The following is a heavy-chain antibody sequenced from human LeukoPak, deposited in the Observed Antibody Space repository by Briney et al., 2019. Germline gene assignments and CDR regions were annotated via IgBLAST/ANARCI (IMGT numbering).Heavy chain of an antibody. CDR3: ARDPGEYYDFWSGYRALHFDI. CDR2: ISAYNGNT. V-gene: IGHV1-18*01. D-gene: IGHD3-3*01. Sequence: ASVKVSCKASGYTFTSYGISWVRQAPGQGLEWMGWISAYNGNTNYAQKLQGRVTMTADTSTSTAYMELRSLRSDDTAVYYCARDPGEYYDFWSGYRALHFDIWGQGTMVTVSS. J-gene: IGHJ3*02. CDR1: GYTFTSYG.